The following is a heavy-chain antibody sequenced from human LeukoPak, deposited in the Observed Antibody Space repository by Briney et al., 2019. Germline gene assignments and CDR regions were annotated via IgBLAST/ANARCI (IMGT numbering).Heavy chain of an antibody. CDR3: AGACSSTSCYPWGGWFDP. V-gene: IGHV3-21*01. CDR1: GFTFSSYS. D-gene: IGHD2-2*01. CDR2: ISSSSSYI. Sequence: PGGSLRLSCAASGFTFSSYSMNWVRQAPGKGLEWVSSISSSSSYIYYADSVKGRFTISRDNAKNSLYLQMNSLGAEDTAVYYCAGACSSTSCYPWGGWFDPWGQGTLVTVSS. J-gene: IGHJ5*02.